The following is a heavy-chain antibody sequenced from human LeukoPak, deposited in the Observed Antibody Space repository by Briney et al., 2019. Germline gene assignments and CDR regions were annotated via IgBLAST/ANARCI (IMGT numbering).Heavy chain of an antibody. V-gene: IGHV4-34*01. CDR2: INHSGST. Sequence: SETLSLTCAVYGGSFSGYYWSWIRQPPGNGLEWIGEINHSGSTNYNPSLKSRVTISVDTSKNQFSLKLSSVTAADTAVYYCAGGPRWNAHMDVWGKGTTVTVSS. D-gene: IGHD1-1*01. CDR1: GGSFSGYY. CDR3: AGGPRWNAHMDV. J-gene: IGHJ6*03.